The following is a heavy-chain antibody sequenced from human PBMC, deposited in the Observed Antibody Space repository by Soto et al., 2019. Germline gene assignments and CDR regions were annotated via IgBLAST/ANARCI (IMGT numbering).Heavy chain of an antibody. D-gene: IGHD3-10*01. CDR2: IIPILGIA. Sequence: SVKVSCKASGGTFSSYTISWVRQAPGQGLEWMGRIIPILGIANYAQKFQGRVTTTADKSTSTAYMELSSLRSEDTAVYYCAIYYGSGSGPHNWGQGTLVTVSS. V-gene: IGHV1-69*02. CDR3: AIYYGSGSGPHN. J-gene: IGHJ4*02. CDR1: GGTFSSYT.